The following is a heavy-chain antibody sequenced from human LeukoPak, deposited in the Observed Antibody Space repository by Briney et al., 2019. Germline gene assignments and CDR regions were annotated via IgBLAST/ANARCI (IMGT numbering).Heavy chain of an antibody. D-gene: IGHD4-17*01. CDR2: IYHSGST. V-gene: IGHV4-38-2*02. J-gene: IGHJ5*02. CDR3: ARASTTVTEGFNWFDP. Sequence: SETLSLTCTVSGYSISSGYYWGWIRQPPGKGLEWIGSIYHSGSTYYNPSLKSRVTISVDTSKNQFSLKLSSVTAADTAVYYCARASTTVTEGFNWFDPWGQGTLVTVSS. CDR1: GYSISSGYY.